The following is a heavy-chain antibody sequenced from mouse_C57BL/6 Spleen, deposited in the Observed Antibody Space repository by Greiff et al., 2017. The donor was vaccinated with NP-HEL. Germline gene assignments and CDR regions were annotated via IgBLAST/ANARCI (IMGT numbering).Heavy chain of an antibody. V-gene: IGHV1-74*01. Sequence: QVQLQQPGAELVKPGASVKVSCKASGYTFTSYWMHWVKQRPGQGLEWIGRIHPSDSDTNYNQKFQGKATLTVDKASSTAYMQLSSLTSEDSAVYYCAIDRDYDVDAMDYWGQGTSVTVSA. J-gene: IGHJ4*01. CDR3: AIDRDYDVDAMDY. D-gene: IGHD2-4*01. CDR1: GYTFTSYW. CDR2: IHPSDSDT.